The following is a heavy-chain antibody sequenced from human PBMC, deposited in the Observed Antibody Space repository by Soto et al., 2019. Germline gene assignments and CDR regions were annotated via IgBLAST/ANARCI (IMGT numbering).Heavy chain of an antibody. CDR1: GFTFRSFT. Sequence: AGRTLRLYCAASGFTFRSFTMNWVRQAPGKGLEWVSTISSNSAYIYYTDALRGRFTISRDNAKNSLHLQMNSLRAEDTAVYYCTRDASRDSSARGWFDPWGPGTLVTVSS. V-gene: IGHV3-21*01. CDR2: ISSNSAYI. D-gene: IGHD6-13*01. J-gene: IGHJ5*02. CDR3: TRDASRDSSARGWFDP.